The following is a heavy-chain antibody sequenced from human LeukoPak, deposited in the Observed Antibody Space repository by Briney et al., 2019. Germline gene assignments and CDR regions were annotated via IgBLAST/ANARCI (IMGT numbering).Heavy chain of an antibody. D-gene: IGHD4-17*01. CDR2: ITSSSSST. J-gene: IGHJ4*02. Sequence: GGSLRLSCAASGFTFSSFSMNWVRQAPGKGLEGISYITSSSSSTYYADYVKGRFTISRDNAKNSLYLQMNSLRAEDTAVYYCARVIGSYGDSAYWGQGTLVTVSS. CDR3: ARVIGSYGDSAY. V-gene: IGHV3-48*04. CDR1: GFTFSSFS.